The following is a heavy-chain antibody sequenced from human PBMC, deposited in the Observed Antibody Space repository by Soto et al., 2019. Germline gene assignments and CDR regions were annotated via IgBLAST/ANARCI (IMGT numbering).Heavy chain of an antibody. CDR1: GGTFSSYT. CDR2: IIPILGIA. J-gene: IGHJ3*02. D-gene: IGHD3-9*01. Sequence: SVKVSCKASGGTFSSYTISWVRQAPGQGLEWMGRIIPILGIANYAQKFQGRVTITADKSTSTAYMELSSLRSEDTAVYYCARVHIDILTGHTNDALDIWGQGTMVTVSS. V-gene: IGHV1-69*02. CDR3: ARVHIDILTGHTNDALDI.